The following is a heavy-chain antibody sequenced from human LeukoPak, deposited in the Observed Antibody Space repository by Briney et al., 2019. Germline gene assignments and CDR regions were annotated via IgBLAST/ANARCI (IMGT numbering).Heavy chain of an antibody. J-gene: IGHJ4*02. V-gene: IGHV1-18*01. Sequence: ASVTVSCKASGYTFTTYGISWMRQAPGQGLEWMGWISAHNGNTKYAQKFQDRVTMTRDTSTSTAYMELRSLRSDDTAVYYCAREVVGAADFDHWGQGTLVTVSS. CDR2: ISAHNGNT. CDR1: GYTFTTYG. D-gene: IGHD1-26*01. CDR3: AREVVGAADFDH.